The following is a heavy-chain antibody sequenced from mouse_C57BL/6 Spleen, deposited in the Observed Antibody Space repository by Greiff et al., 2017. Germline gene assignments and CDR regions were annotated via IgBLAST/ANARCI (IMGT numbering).Heavy chain of an antibody. V-gene: IGHV1-69*01. CDR1: GYTFTSYW. J-gene: IGHJ1*03. Sequence: VQLQQPGAELVMPGASVKLSCKASGYTFTSYWMHWVKQRPGQGLEWIGEIDPSDSYTNYNQKFKGKSTLTVDKSSSTAYMQLSSLTSEDSAVYASARSLTVVATDWYFDVWGTGTTVTVSS. CDR3: ARSLTVVATDWYFDV. CDR2: IDPSDSYT. D-gene: IGHD1-1*02.